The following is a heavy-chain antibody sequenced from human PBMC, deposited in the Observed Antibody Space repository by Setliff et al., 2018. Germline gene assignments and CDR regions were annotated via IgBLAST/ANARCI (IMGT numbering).Heavy chain of an antibody. CDR2: TIPIFGST. CDR1: GGTFGSYG. V-gene: IGHV1-69*05. J-gene: IGHJ6*03. CDR3: AREGVDTRSSTDYRYYMDV. Sequence: SVKVSCKASGGTFGSYGISWVRQAPGQGLEWMGGTIPIFGSTIYAQKFQDRVTIITDESTSTAYMELRSLRTEDTAVYYCAREGVDTRSSTDYRYYMDVWGKGTTVTVSS. D-gene: IGHD5-18*01.